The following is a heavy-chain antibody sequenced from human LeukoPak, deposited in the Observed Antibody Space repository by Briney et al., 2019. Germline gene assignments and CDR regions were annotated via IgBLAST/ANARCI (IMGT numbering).Heavy chain of an antibody. Sequence: GGSLRLSCAASGFTFISYSMNWVRQAPGKGLEWVSSISNSSPNIYYADSVKGRFTISRDSAKDSLFLQMNSLRAEDTAVYYCARGWGNYDILTSETDYWGQGTLVTVSS. D-gene: IGHD3-9*01. J-gene: IGHJ4*02. V-gene: IGHV3-21*01. CDR1: GFTFISYS. CDR3: ARGWGNYDILTSETDY. CDR2: ISNSSPNI.